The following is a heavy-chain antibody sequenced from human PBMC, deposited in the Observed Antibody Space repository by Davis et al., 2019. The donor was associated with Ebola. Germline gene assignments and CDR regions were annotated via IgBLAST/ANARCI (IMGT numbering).Heavy chain of an antibody. J-gene: IGHJ4*02. CDR3: ARGGGWLPDF. Sequence: SETLSLTCTVSGGSISSYYWSWLRQPPGKQLEWIGNIQYSGTTYYNPSLKSRVTILVDTSKRQFSLKLTSVTAADTAVYYCARGGGWLPDFWGLGTLVTVSS. CDR2: IQYSGTT. V-gene: IGHV4-59*01. D-gene: IGHD6-19*01. CDR1: GGSISSYY.